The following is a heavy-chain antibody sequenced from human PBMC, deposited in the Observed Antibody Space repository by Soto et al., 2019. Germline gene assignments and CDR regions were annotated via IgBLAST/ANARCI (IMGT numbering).Heavy chain of an antibody. J-gene: IGHJ4*02. D-gene: IGHD2-15*01. CDR1: GYTFTGYY. Sequence: SVKVSCKASGYTFTGYYMHWVRQAPGQGLEWMGWINPNSGGTNYAQKFQGWVTMTRDTSISTAYMELSRLRSDDTAVYYCARVRGYCSGGSCYFDYWGQGTLVTVSS. CDR3: ARVRGYCSGGSCYFDY. V-gene: IGHV1-2*04. CDR2: INPNSGGT.